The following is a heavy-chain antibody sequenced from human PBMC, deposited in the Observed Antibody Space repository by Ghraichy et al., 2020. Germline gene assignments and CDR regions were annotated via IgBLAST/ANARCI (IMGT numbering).Heavy chain of an antibody. CDR3: ARDLPDDGKGGLDV. V-gene: IGHV3-11*01. CDR1: GFTFSDYY. Sequence: GGSLRLSCEASGFTFSDYYMSWIRQAPGKGLEWVSYISSGVSTRYYAASVKGRFTVSRDNARNSLYLQMNSLRAEDTAVYYCARDLPDDGKGGLDVWGQGTTVTVSS. D-gene: IGHD1-1*01. CDR2: ISSGVSTR. J-gene: IGHJ6*02.